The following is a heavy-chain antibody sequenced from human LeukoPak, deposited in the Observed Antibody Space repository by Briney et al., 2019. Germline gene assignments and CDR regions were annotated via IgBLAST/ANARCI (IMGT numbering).Heavy chain of an antibody. J-gene: IGHJ4*02. CDR1: GFTFGNYA. Sequence: GGSLRLSCAASGFTFGNYAMIWIRQSPGKGLEWVSVISGSGDITNDADSVTGRFTVSRDNSKNTLYLQMNSLRAEDTAVYYCAKDGGYSGYLPDYWGQGTLVTVSS. D-gene: IGHD5-12*01. CDR3: AKDGGYSGYLPDY. V-gene: IGHV3-23*01. CDR2: ISGSGDIT.